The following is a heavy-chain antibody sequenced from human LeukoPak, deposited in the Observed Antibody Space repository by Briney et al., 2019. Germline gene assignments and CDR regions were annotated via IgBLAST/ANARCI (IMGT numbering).Heavy chain of an antibody. Sequence: SETLSLTCAVYGGSFSGYYWSWIRQPPGKGLEWIGEINHSGSTNYNPSLKSRVTISVDTSKNQFSLKLSSVTAAGTAVYYCARGRSGWYKWYFDLWGRGTLVTVSS. V-gene: IGHV4-34*01. D-gene: IGHD6-19*01. J-gene: IGHJ2*01. CDR2: INHSGST. CDR3: ARGRSGWYKWYFDL. CDR1: GGSFSGYY.